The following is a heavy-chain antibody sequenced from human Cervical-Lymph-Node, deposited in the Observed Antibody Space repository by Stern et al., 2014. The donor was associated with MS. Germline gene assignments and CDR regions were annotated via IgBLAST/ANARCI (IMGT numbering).Heavy chain of an antibody. CDR2: INPNNGDT. Sequence: VQLLESGAEVKKPGASVSVSCKASGYTFTAYYLHWVRQAPGHGLEWMGWINPNNGDTKYAQNFQGWVTMTRDTSISTAYMDLSSLTSDDTAIYYCARDLGTVTTPGDYWGQGTLVTVS. CDR1: GYTFTAYY. J-gene: IGHJ4*02. D-gene: IGHD4-17*01. V-gene: IGHV1-2*04. CDR3: ARDLGTVTTPGDY.